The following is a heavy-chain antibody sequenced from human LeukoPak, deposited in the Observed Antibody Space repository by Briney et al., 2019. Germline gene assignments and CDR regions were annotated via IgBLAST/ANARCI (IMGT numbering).Heavy chain of an antibody. V-gene: IGHV3-23*01. CDR3: AKSMGGSGTYPFDY. CDR2: ISGSGDST. Sequence: GGSLRLSCAASGFTFSRNAMSWVRQAPGKGLEWVSTISGSGDSTYYADSVKGRFTISRDNSRNTLFLQVNTLRAEDMAVYYCAKSMGGSGTYPFDYWGQGTLVTVSS. D-gene: IGHD3-10*01. CDR1: GFTFSRNA. J-gene: IGHJ4*02.